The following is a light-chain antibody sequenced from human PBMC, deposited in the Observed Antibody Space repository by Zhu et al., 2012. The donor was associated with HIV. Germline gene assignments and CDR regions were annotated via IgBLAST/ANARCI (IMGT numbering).Light chain of an antibody. Sequence: DIQMTQSPFTLSASVGDRVTITCRASQSVYKWLAWYQQKPEKVPKLLIYEASSLETGVPSRFSGSGSETEFTLTISSLQPDDFASYSCQQYYTPSYTFGQGTKLQIK. CDR3: QQYYTPSYT. V-gene: IGKV1-5*03. CDR1: QSVYKW. J-gene: IGKJ2*01. CDR2: EAS.